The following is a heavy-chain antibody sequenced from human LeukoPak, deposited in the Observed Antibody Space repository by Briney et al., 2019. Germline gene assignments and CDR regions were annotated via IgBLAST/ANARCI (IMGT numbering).Heavy chain of an antibody. CDR1: GGSISSSSYY. V-gene: IGHV4-39*01. CDR3: ASLTLDGYFDY. J-gene: IGHJ4*02. CDR2: IYYSGST. Sequence: PSETLSLTCTVSGGSISSSSYYWGWIRQPPGKGLEWIGSIYYSGSTYYNPSLKSRVTISVDTSKNQFSLKLSSVTAADTAVYYCASLTLDGYFDYWGQGTLVTVSS. D-gene: IGHD5-24*01.